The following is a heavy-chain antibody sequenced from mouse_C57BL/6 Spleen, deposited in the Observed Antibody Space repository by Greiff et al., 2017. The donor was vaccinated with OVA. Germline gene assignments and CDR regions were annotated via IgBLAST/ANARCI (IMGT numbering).Heavy chain of an antibody. D-gene: IGHD1-1*01. J-gene: IGHJ1*03. CDR2: ISSGGSYT. CDR1: GFPFSSYG. V-gene: IGHV5-6*02. CDR3: ARHEPGSSYWYFDV. Sequence: EVMLVESGGDLVKPGGSLKLSCAASGFPFSSYGMSWVRQTPDKRLEWVATISSGGSYTYYPDSVKGRFTISRDNAKNTLYLQMSSLKSEDTAMYYCARHEPGSSYWYFDVWGTGTTVTVSS.